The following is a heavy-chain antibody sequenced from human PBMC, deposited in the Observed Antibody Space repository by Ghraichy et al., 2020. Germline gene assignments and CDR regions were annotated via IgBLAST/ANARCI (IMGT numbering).Heavy chain of an antibody. J-gene: IGHJ6*04. CDR2: INAGNGNT. D-gene: IGHD6-13*01. V-gene: IGHV1-3*01. CDR3: ATDGAAAGRPDCMDV. CDR1: GYTFTSFA. Sequence: ASVKVSCKASGYTFTSFAMHWVRQAPGQRLEWMGWINAGNGNTKYSQKFQGRVTITRDTFANTAYMELSSLRSEDAAVYYCATDGAAAGRPDCMDVWGKGTTVTVSS.